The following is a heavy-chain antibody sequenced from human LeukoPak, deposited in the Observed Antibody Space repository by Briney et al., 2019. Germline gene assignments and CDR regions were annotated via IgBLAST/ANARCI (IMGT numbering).Heavy chain of an antibody. CDR1: GSTLSNAW. D-gene: IGHD6-25*01. V-gene: IGHV3-15*05. CDR2: IKSKTNGETR. CDR3: ARGPPWYFDL. Sequence: AGGSLRLSCAASGSTLSNAWMNWVRQAPGKGLEWVGLIKSKTNGETRDYAAPVKGRFTISRDDSDNTLYLQMNSLTAEDTAVYYCARGPPWYFDLWGRGTLVTVSS. J-gene: IGHJ2*01.